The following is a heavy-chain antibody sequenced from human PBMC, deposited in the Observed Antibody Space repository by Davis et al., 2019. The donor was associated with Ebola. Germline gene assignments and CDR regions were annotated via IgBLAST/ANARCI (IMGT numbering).Heavy chain of an antibody. Sequence: GESLKISCAASGFTFSSYGMHWVRQAPGKGLEWVAVISYDGSNKYYADSVKGRFTISRDNSKNTLYLQMNGLRAEDTAVYYCAKDQVSYYYYGMDVWGQGTTVTVSS. D-gene: IGHD5/OR15-5a*01. CDR2: ISYDGSNK. CDR3: AKDQVSYYYYGMDV. CDR1: GFTFSSYG. J-gene: IGHJ6*02. V-gene: IGHV3-30*18.